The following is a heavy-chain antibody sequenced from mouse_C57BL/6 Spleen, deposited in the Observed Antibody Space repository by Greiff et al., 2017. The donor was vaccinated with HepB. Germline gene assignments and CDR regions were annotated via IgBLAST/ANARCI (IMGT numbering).Heavy chain of an antibody. CDR3: TRGTTEWGDFDY. J-gene: IGHJ2*01. D-gene: IGHD1-1*01. CDR2: IDPETGGT. Sequence: VQVVESGAELVRPGASVTLSCKASGYTFTDYEMHWVKQTPVHGLEWIGAIDPETGGTAYNQKFKGKAILTADKSSSTAYMELRSLTSEDSAVYYCTRGTTEWGDFDYWGQGTTLTVSS. CDR1: GYTFTDYE. V-gene: IGHV1-15*01.